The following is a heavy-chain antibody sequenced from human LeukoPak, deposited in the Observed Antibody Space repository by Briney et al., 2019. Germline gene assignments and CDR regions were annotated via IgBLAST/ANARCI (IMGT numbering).Heavy chain of an antibody. D-gene: IGHD3-10*01. J-gene: IGHJ4*02. V-gene: IGHV3-7*03. CDR1: GFTFSSYW. Sequence: PGGSLRLSCAASGFTFSSYWMSWVRQAPGKGLEWVANIKQDGSEKYYVDSVKGRFTISRDNSKNTLYLQMNSLRAEDTAIYYCAKYGSGSYYRDWGQGTLVTVSS. CDR2: IKQDGSEK. CDR3: AKYGSGSYYRD.